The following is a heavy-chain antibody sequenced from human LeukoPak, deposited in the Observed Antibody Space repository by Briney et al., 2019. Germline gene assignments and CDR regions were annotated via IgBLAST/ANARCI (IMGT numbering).Heavy chain of an antibody. J-gene: IGHJ3*02. CDR2: IYPGDSET. D-gene: IGHD6-6*01. V-gene: IGHV5-51*01. CDR3: ARWQLANGAFDI. Sequence: GESLKISCKGSGYIFTRYWIGWVRQMPGKGLEWMGIIYPGDSETRYSPSFQGQVTISADKSFSTAYLQWRSLKASDTAMYYCARWQLANGAFDIWGQGTMVTVSS. CDR1: GYIFTRYW.